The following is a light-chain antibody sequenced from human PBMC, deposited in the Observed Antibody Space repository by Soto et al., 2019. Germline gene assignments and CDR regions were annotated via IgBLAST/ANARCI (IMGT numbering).Light chain of an antibody. V-gene: IGKV3-20*01. CDR3: QQYGTSYT. Sequence: EIVLTQSPGTLSVSPGERATLSCRASQTISSHLAWYQHKPGQAPRLLIYDASSRATGIPDRFSGSGSGTDFILTISRLESDDFAVYYCQQYGTSYTFGQGTKLEMK. CDR1: QTISSH. J-gene: IGKJ2*01. CDR2: DAS.